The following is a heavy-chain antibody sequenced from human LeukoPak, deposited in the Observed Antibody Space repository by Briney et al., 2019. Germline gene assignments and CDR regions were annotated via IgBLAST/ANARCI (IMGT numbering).Heavy chain of an antibody. J-gene: IGHJ4*02. CDR1: GGSFSGYY. CDR2: INHSGST. Sequence: PSETLSLTCAVYGGSFSGYYWSWIRQPPGKGLEWIGEINHSGSTNYNPSLKSRVTISVDTSKNQFSLKLSSVTAADTAVYYCARRGGPGIAVVRNRYYFDYWGQGTLVTVSS. CDR3: ARRGGPGIAVVRNRYYFDY. V-gene: IGHV4-34*01. D-gene: IGHD6-19*01.